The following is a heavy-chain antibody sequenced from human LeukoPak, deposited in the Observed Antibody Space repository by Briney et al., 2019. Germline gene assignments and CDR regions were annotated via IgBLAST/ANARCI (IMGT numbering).Heavy chain of an antibody. CDR3: ARHTKSVGATTAIDY. CDR1: GGSIRSSSSY. CDR2: IYYSGST. V-gene: IGHV4-39*01. J-gene: IGHJ4*02. Sequence: SETLSLTCIVSGGSIRSSSSYWGWIRQPPGKGQGWIGCIYYSGSTYYNPPLKGRVTISVDTSKNQFSLKLSSVTAADTAVYYCARHTKSVGATTAIDYWGQGTLVTVSS. D-gene: IGHD1-26*01.